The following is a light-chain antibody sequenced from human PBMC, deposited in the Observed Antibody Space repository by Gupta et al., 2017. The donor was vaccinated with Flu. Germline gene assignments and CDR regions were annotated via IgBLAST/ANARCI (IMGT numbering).Light chain of an antibody. J-gene: IGKJ4*01. Sequence: LGARATISCKTGQISCYSHKNKNYLGWYKQNRGRPPKLLISWASTREAGVPDRFSGSGCGRDVALTISSRQEEDVAGSYCQQNDNPPPLTFGGGNKVEI. CDR3: QQNDNPPPLT. V-gene: IGKV4-1*01. CDR2: WAS. CDR1: QISCYSHKNKNY.